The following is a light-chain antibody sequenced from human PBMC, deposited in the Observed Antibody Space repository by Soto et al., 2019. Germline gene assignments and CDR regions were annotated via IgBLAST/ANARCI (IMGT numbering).Light chain of an antibody. V-gene: IGKV1-5*01. J-gene: IGKJ1*01. CDR3: QQYIRYSRP. CDR1: QTIRGY. Sequence: DIQMTQSPSSLSASVGDRVTITCRASQTIRGYLNWYQQKPGKAPELLIYSASYLGNGVPSRLSGSGYGTEFNLTITSLQPDDFATYYCQQYIRYSRPFGQGTKVDIK. CDR2: SAS.